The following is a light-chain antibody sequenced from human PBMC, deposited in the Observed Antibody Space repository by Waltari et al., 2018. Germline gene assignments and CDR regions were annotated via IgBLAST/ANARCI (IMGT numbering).Light chain of an antibody. V-gene: IGKV3-15*01. Sequence: EIVMTQPPATLSVSPGDTASLSCRASQSVSSNLAWYQQKPGQAPRLLIYGAYTRATGIPARFSGSGSGTEFTLTISSLQSEDFAVYYCQQYNNWPPYTFGQGTKLEIK. CDR2: GAY. J-gene: IGKJ2*01. CDR3: QQYNNWPPYT. CDR1: QSVSSN.